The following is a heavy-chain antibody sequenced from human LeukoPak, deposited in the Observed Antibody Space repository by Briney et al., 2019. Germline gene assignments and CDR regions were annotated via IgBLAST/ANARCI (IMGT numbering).Heavy chain of an antibody. D-gene: IGHD6-19*01. Sequence: ASVKVSCKASGYTFTGYYMYWVRQAPGQGLEWMGWINPNSGGTNYAQKFQGRVTMTRDTSTSTAYMELSRLRSDDTAVYYCARRGSSGWYNWFDPWGQGTLVTVSS. CDR3: ARRGSSGWYNWFDP. J-gene: IGHJ5*02. CDR2: INPNSGGT. V-gene: IGHV1-2*02. CDR1: GYTFTGYY.